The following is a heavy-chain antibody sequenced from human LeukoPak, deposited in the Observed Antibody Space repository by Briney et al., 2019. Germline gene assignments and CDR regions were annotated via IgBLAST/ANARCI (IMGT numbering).Heavy chain of an antibody. Sequence: SETLSLTCAVYGGYFRDYYWRWIRQPPGKGLEWNGDLNHSGNTNYILPLKSRVTISVDTSKNQCSLKLSSVTAADTGVYYGARDSSYGYYYYGMDVWGKGTTVTVSS. D-gene: IGHD5-18*01. J-gene: IGHJ6*04. V-gene: IGHV4-34*01. CDR3: ARDSSYGYYYYGMDV. CDR2: LNHSGNT. CDR1: GGYFRDYY.